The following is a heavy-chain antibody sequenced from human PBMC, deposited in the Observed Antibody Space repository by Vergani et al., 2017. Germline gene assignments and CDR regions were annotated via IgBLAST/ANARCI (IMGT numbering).Heavy chain of an antibody. J-gene: IGHJ5*02. CDR2: KWYDGNNK. D-gene: IGHD1-14*01. Sequence: QVQLVESGGGVVQPRRSPRLSCAASGFPFNQYGMPLVRQAPGKGLEGVAVKWYDGNNKQYADSVKGRFTISRDNSKSTMYLQMNSLRDEDTGVYYCARDLRLLYNRFDPWGQGTLVTVSS. V-gene: IGHV3-33*01. CDR3: ARDLRLLYNRFDP. CDR1: GFPFNQYG.